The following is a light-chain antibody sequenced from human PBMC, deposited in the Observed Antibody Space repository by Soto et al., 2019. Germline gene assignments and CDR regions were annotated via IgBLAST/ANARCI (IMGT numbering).Light chain of an antibody. CDR1: QNITNY. CDR2: DAS. Sequence: IVLTQSPATLSLSPGKRATLSCMASQNITNYLIWYQHKPGQAPRLLIYDASNRATGIPARFSGSGSGTDFTLTISSLEPEDFAVYYCQQRSNWPLTFGGGTKVDIK. V-gene: IGKV3-11*01. CDR3: QQRSNWPLT. J-gene: IGKJ4*01.